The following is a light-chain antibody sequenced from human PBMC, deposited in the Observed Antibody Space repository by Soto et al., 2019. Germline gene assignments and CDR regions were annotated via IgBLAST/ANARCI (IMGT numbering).Light chain of an antibody. V-gene: IGLV4-69*01. CDR3: QTWGTGIQV. CDR2: LNSDGSH. CDR1: SGHSSYA. Sequence: QSVLTQSPSASASLGASVKLTCTLSSGHSSYAIAWHQQQPEKGPRYLMKLNSDGSHYKGGGIPDRFSGSSSGAERYLTISSLQSEDEADYYSQTWGTGIQVFGTGTKLTVL. J-gene: IGLJ1*01.